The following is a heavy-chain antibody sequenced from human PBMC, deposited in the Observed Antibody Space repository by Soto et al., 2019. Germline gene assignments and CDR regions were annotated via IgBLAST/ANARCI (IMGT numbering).Heavy chain of an antibody. D-gene: IGHD1-7*01. Sequence: PSETLSLTCTVSGGSISSYYWSWIRQPPGKGLEWIGYIYYSGSTNYNPSLKSRVTISVDTSKNQFSLKLSSVTAADTAVYYCARDSKLELEYYYYGMDVWGQGTTVTVSS. CDR1: GGSISSYY. CDR3: ARDSKLELEYYYYGMDV. CDR2: IYYSGST. V-gene: IGHV4-59*01. J-gene: IGHJ6*02.